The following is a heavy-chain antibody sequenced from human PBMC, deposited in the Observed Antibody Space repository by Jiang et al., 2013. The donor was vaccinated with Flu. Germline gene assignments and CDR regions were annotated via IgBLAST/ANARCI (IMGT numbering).Heavy chain of an antibody. CDR1: GDSVSSNSAA. CDR2: TYYRSKWYS. V-gene: IGHV6-1*01. J-gene: IGHJ6*03. Sequence: SQTLSLTCVISGDSVSSNSAAWNWIRQSPSRGLEWLGRTYYRSKWYSDYAISVKSRIIFNPDAPKNQFSLQPNSVTPEDTAVYYCARVPRPYNWNYRDYYYMDVWGKGTTVTVSS. CDR3: ARVPRPYNWNYRDYYYMDV. D-gene: IGHD1-7*01.